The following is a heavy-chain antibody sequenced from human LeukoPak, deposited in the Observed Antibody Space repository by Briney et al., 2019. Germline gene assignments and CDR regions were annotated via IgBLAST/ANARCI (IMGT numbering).Heavy chain of an antibody. CDR3: ARDVGNSGWYTFDY. D-gene: IGHD6-19*01. J-gene: IGHJ4*02. CDR1: GDSVSSLNSA. V-gene: IGHV6-1*01. CDR2: TYYRSKWYS. Sequence: SQTLSLTCAISGDSVSSLNSAWNWIRQSPSRGLEWRGRTYYRSKWYSDYAASMRGRISINADTSKNQFPLQVNSVTPEDTAVYYCARDVGNSGWYTFDYWGQGTLVTVSS.